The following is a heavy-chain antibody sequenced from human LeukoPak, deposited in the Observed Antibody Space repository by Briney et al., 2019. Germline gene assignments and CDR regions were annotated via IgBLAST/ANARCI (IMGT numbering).Heavy chain of an antibody. D-gene: IGHD3-10*01. CDR1: GGSISSGGYY. CDR2: IYYSGST. V-gene: IGHV4-31*03. CDR3: ARVWSSSGSYKYFDY. J-gene: IGHJ4*02. Sequence: QESGPGLVKPSETLSLTCTVSGGSISSGGYYWSWIRQHPGKGLEWIGYIYYSGSTYYNPSLKSRITISVDTSKSHFSLKMSSVTAADTAVYYCARVWSSSGSYKYFDYWGQGTLVTVSS.